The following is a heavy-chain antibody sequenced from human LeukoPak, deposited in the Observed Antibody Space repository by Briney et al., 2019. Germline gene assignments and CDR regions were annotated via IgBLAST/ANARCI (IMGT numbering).Heavy chain of an antibody. V-gene: IGHV4-39*07. Sequence: PSETLSLTCTVSGDSISSTNYYWGWIRRPPGKGLGWIGSIYYSGSTYYNPSLKSRVTISVDTSKNQFSLKLSSVTAADTAVYYCAIGYCSGGSCGYFDYWGQGTLVTVSS. CDR3: AIGYCSGGSCGYFDY. J-gene: IGHJ4*02. CDR1: GDSISSTNYY. CDR2: IYYSGST. D-gene: IGHD2-15*01.